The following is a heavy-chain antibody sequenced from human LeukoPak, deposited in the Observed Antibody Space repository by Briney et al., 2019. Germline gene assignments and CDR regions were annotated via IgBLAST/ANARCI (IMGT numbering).Heavy chain of an antibody. V-gene: IGHV3-23*01. CDR1: GFTFSSYA. CDR3: ANGDGQYYFDF. D-gene: IGHD5-24*01. Sequence: GGSLRLSCAASGFTFSSYAMSWVRQAPGKGLEWVSAISGSGGSTYYADSVKGRFTISRDNAKNSLFLQLNSLRAEDTAVYYCANGDGQYYFDFWGQGSLVTVSS. J-gene: IGHJ4*02. CDR2: ISGSGGST.